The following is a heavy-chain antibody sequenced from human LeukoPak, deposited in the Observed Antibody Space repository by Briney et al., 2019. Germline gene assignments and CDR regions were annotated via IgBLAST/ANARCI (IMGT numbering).Heavy chain of an antibody. CDR1: GGSISSSSHY. CDR3: ARLGRSSFFWREGNWFDP. D-gene: IGHD6-6*01. Sequence: SETLSLTCTVSGGSISSSSHYWGWIRQPPGKGLEWIGSIHYSENTYYNPSLKSRVTISVDTSKNQFSLKLSSVTAADTAVYYCARLGRSSFFWREGNWFDPWGQGTLVTVSS. J-gene: IGHJ5*02. CDR2: IHYSENT. V-gene: IGHV4-39*07.